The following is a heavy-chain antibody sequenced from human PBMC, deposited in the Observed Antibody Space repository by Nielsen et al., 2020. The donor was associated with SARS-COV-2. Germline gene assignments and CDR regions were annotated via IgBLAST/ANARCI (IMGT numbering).Heavy chain of an antibody. D-gene: IGHD2-21*01. CDR3: ARVAYCGGDCYLYYYYYMDV. Sequence: GESLKISCAASGFTFSSYGMHWVRQAPGKGLEWVAVIWYDGSNKYYADSVKGRFTISRDNSKNTLYLQMNSPRAEDTAVYYCARVAYCGGDCYLYYYYYMDVWGKGTTVTVSS. CDR1: GFTFSSYG. V-gene: IGHV3-33*01. J-gene: IGHJ6*03. CDR2: IWYDGSNK.